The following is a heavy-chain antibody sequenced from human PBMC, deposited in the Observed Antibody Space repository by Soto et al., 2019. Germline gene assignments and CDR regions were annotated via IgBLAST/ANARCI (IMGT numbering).Heavy chain of an antibody. CDR2: ISYDGSNK. CDR3: ARTARYSSSWYVFDY. Sequence: GGSLRLSCAASGFTFSSYGMHWVRQAPGKGLEWVAVISYDGSNKYYADSVKGRFTISRDNSKNTLYLQMNSLRAEDTAVYYCARTARYSSSWYVFDYWGQGTLVTVSS. CDR1: GFTFSSYG. J-gene: IGHJ4*02. D-gene: IGHD6-13*01. V-gene: IGHV3-30*03.